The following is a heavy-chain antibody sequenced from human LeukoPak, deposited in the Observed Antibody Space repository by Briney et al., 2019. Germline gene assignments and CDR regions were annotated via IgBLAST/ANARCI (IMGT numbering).Heavy chain of an antibody. V-gene: IGHV3-23*01. J-gene: IGHJ4*02. CDR2: ISGSGGST. D-gene: IGHD6-6*01. CDR3: ANRRTHPTMYSSSWAVWVY. Sequence: GGSLRLSCAASGFTFSSYAMSWVRQAPGKGLEWVSAISGSGGSTYYADSVKGRFTISRDNSKNTLYLQMNSLRAEDTAVYYCANRRTHPTMYSSSWAVWVYWGQGTLVTVSS. CDR1: GFTFSSYA.